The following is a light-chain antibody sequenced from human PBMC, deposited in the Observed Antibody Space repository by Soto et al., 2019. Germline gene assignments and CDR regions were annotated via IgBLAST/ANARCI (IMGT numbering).Light chain of an antibody. CDR3: QQYSNWPLYS. CDR1: QRVSNN. CDR2: DAS. Sequence: EIVMTQSPATLSVSPGVRVTLSCRASQRVSNNLAWYQQKPGQAPRLLMYDASTRATGIPARFSGSGSGMEFTLTISSLQSEHFAVYYCQQYSNWPLYSFGQGTRLEIK. J-gene: IGKJ2*03. V-gene: IGKV3-15*01.